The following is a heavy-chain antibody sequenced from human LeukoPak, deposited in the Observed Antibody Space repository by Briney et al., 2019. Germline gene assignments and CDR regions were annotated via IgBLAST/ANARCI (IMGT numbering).Heavy chain of an antibody. Sequence: ASVKVSCKVSGYSLTELSMDWVRQAPGKGLEWMGGFDPEDGETLYAQKSQGRVTLTEDTSTDTAYMELSSLRSEDTAVYFCATSFMVRGSLDYWGQGTLVTVSS. V-gene: IGHV1-24*01. CDR1: GYSLTELS. CDR3: ATSFMVRGSLDY. CDR2: FDPEDGET. D-gene: IGHD3-10*01. J-gene: IGHJ4*02.